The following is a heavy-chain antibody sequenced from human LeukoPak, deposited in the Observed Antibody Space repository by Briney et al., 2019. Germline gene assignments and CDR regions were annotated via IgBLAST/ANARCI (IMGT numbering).Heavy chain of an antibody. Sequence: GGSLRLSCAASGFIFSSYGMHWVRQAPGKGLEWVSSISSSSSYIYYADSVKGRFTISRDNAKNSLYLQMNSLRAEDTAVYYCARGSYDSSGYYYRYYSDYWGQGTLVTVSS. D-gene: IGHD3-22*01. J-gene: IGHJ4*02. V-gene: IGHV3-21*01. CDR2: ISSSSSYI. CDR3: ARGSYDSSGYYYRYYSDY. CDR1: GFIFSSYG.